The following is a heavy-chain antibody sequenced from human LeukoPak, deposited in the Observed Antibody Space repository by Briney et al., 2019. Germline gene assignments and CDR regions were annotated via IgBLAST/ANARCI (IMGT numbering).Heavy chain of an antibody. CDR3: ARVWDIVVVPASDAFDT. CDR2: INPNSGGT. J-gene: IGHJ3*02. Sequence: ASVKVSCKASGYTFTGYYMHLVRQAPGQGLEWMGRINPNSGGTNYAQKFQGRVTITADESTSTAYMELSSLRSEDTAVYYCARVWDIVVVPASDAFDTWGQGTMVTVSS. CDR1: GYTFTGYY. V-gene: IGHV1-2*06. D-gene: IGHD2-2*01.